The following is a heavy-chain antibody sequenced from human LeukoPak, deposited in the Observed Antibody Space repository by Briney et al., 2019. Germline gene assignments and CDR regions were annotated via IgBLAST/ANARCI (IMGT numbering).Heavy chain of an antibody. Sequence: SETLSLTCTVSGGSISSYYWSWIRQPPGKGLEWIGYIYYSGSTNYNPSLKSRVTISVDTPKNQFSLRLRSVTAADTAVYYCARNSGYEKYNWLDPWGQGTLVTVSS. D-gene: IGHD5-12*01. V-gene: IGHV4-59*08. J-gene: IGHJ5*02. CDR3: ARNSGYEKYNWLDP. CDR1: GGSISSYY. CDR2: IYYSGST.